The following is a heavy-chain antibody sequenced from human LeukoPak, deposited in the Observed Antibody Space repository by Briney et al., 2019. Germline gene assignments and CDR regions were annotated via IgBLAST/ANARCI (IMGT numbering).Heavy chain of an antibody. Sequence: GASVKVSCKASGGTFSSYAISWVRQAPGQGLEWMGGIIPIFGTANYAQKFQGRVTITADKSTSTAYMELSSLRSEDTAVYYCAIVDYYDSSGHNYFDYWGQGTLVTVSS. CDR1: GGTFSSYA. CDR3: AIVDYYDSSGHNYFDY. J-gene: IGHJ4*02. CDR2: IIPIFGTA. V-gene: IGHV1-69*06. D-gene: IGHD3-22*01.